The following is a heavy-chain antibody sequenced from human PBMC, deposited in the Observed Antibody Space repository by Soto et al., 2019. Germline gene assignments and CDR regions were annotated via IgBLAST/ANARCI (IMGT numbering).Heavy chain of an antibody. J-gene: IGHJ4*02. V-gene: IGHV3-74*01. Sequence: GGSLRLSCAASGFTFSSNWMHWVRQLPGKGLVWVSRINTDGSATNYADSVKGRFTTSRDNAKNMLYLQMNSLRLEDTAVYYCARDGEGYWGQGALVTVSS. CDR3: ARDGEGY. CDR1: GFTFSSNW. CDR2: INTDGSAT. D-gene: IGHD3-10*01.